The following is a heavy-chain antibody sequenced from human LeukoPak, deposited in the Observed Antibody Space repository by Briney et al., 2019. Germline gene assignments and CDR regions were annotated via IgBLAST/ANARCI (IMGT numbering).Heavy chain of an antibody. D-gene: IGHD3-10*01. J-gene: IGHJ2*01. CDR1: GYSISSGYY. CDR3: ARLRGAGSWYFDL. V-gene: IGHV4-38-2*02. Sequence: SETLSLTCTVSGYSISSGYYWGWIRQSPGKVLEWIGSIYNSGVTYYNPSLKSRVTISIDMSKNQFSLKLSSVTAADTAVYYCARLRGAGSWYFDLWGRGTLVTVSS. CDR2: IYNSGVT.